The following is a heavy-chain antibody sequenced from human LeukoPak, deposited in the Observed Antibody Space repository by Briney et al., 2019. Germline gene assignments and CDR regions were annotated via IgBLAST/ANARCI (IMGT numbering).Heavy chain of an antibody. V-gene: IGHV1-2*02. J-gene: IGHJ4*02. CDR1: GYTFTDFF. D-gene: IGHD6-19*01. Sequence: ASVKVSCKASGYTFTDFFIHWVRQAPGQGLEWMGWINPYSGATNYAKNFQGRVTMTRDTSISTAYMELSRLRSDDTAVYYCARGRVAVAAPDYWGQGTLVTVSS. CDR2: INPYSGAT. CDR3: ARGRVAVAAPDY.